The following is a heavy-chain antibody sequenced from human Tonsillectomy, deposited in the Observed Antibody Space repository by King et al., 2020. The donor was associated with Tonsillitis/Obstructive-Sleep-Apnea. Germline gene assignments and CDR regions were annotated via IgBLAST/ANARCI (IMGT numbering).Heavy chain of an antibody. CDR1: GGSISSSSYY. V-gene: IGHV4-39*01. J-gene: IGHJ6*03. Sequence: QLQESGPGLVKPSETLSLTCTVSGGSISSSSYYVGWIRQPPGKGLEWIGGIYYRGRTPSNPSLKYRVTISVDTSKNQCSLKLNSVTSADTAVYFCVRHVRYSSTGDFYYYYYVDVWGKGTTVTVSS. CDR3: VRHVRYSSTGDFYYYYYVDV. CDR2: IYYRGRT. D-gene: IGHD6-13*01.